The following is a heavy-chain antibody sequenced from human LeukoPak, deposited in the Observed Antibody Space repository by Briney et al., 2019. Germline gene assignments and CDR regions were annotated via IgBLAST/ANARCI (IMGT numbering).Heavy chain of an antibody. CDR1: GFTFDDYG. J-gene: IGHJ4*02. CDR2: INWNGGST. Sequence: GGSLRLSCAASGFTFDDYGMSWVRQAPGKGLEWVSGINWNGGSTGYADSVRGRFTISRDNAKNSLYLQMNSLRAEDTAVYYCARDFGYQDCRGSSCFGATSHWGQGTLVTVSS. CDR3: ARDFGYQDCRGSSCFGATSH. D-gene: IGHD2-15*01. V-gene: IGHV3-20*04.